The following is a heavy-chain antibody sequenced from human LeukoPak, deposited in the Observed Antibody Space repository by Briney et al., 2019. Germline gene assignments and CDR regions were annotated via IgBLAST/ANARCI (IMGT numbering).Heavy chain of an antibody. CDR1: GFTFSTYS. D-gene: IGHD3-16*01. V-gene: IGHV3-21*01. J-gene: IGHJ3*02. Sequence: GGSLRLSCAASGFTFSTYSMNWLRLAPGKGLEWVSSIGTSGRYIYYADSVKGRFTISRDNAKNSLYLQMNSLRAEDTAVYYCARETLGAIWGQGTMVTVSS. CDR3: ARETLGAI. CDR2: IGTSGRYI.